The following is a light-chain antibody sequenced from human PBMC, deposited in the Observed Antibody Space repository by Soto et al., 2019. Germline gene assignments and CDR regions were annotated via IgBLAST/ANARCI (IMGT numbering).Light chain of an antibody. V-gene: IGKV3D-15*01. CDR1: QNINFN. CDR2: GAS. Sequence: ETLMTQSPATLSASPGERVTLSCRASQNINFNLAWYQQKPGQAPRVLIYGASSRASAIPDRFSGSGSGTDFTLTISRLEHADFSFYYCHQYHNWPPLTFGGGTRVEIK. J-gene: IGKJ4*01. CDR3: HQYHNWPPLT.